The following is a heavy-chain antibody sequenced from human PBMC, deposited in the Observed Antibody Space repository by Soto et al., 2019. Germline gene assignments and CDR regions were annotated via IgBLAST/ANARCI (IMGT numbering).Heavy chain of an antibody. CDR2: ISYDGSNK. J-gene: IGHJ3*02. Sequence: QVQLVESGGGVVQPGRSLRLSCAASGFTFSSYGMHWVRQAPGKGLEWVAVISYDGSNKYYADSVKGRFTISRDNSKNTLYLQMNSLRAEDTAVYYCAKDYCSGGSCLDAFDIWGQGTMVTVSS. CDR1: GFTFSSYG. V-gene: IGHV3-30*18. CDR3: AKDYCSGGSCLDAFDI. D-gene: IGHD2-15*01.